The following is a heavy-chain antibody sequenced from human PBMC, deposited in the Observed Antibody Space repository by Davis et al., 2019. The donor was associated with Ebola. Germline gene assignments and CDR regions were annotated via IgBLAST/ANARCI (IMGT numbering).Heavy chain of an antibody. J-gene: IGHJ2*01. CDR2: IYRDGRT. D-gene: IGHD4-17*01. Sequence: GESLKISCAASGFTFRNYVMSWVRQAPGKGLEWVSVIYRDGRTYHADSVKGRFTISRDNSKNTVYLLMNSLRAEDTAVYYCTRHVSGDFWYFDLWGRGTLVTVSS. CDR1: GFTFRNYV. CDR3: TRHVSGDFWYFDL. V-gene: IGHV3-66*04.